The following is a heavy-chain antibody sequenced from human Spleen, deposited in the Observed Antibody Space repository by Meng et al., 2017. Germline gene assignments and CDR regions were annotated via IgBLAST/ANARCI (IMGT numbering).Heavy chain of an antibody. D-gene: IGHD3-22*01. V-gene: IGHV4-31*03. J-gene: IGHJ5*02. Sequence: VQLQQWGAGVLKPSETLSLTCTVSGASISSAGYYWTWIRQHPGKGLEWIGYIYYSGTTYYKPSLKSRVSISVDTSKNQFSLKLYSVTAADTAVYYCARRGGGYKNWFDPWGQGTLVTVSS. CDR3: ARRGGGYKNWFDP. CDR2: IYYSGTT. CDR1: GASISSAGYY.